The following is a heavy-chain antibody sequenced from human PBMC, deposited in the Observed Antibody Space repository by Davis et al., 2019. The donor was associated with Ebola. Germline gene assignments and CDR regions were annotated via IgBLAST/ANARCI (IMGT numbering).Heavy chain of an antibody. J-gene: IGHJ4*02. Sequence: GGSLRLSCAASGFTFTFSAYSMNWVRQAPGKGLEWVSYISSSSRSTYYADSVKGRFAISRDNAKNSVYLQMNSLRAADTAVYYCARLSNSNAYFDYWGQGTLVSVPS. CDR3: ARLSNSNAYFDY. D-gene: IGHD2-8*01. V-gene: IGHV3-21*04. CDR1: GFTFTFSAYS. CDR2: ISSSSRST.